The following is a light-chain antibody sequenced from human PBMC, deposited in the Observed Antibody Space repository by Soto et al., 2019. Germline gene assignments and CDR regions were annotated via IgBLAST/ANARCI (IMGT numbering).Light chain of an antibody. Sequence: EIVLTQSPATLSLSPGERATLSCRASQSVSSYLAWYQQKPGQAPRLLIYEASNRATGIPARFSGSGSGTDFTLTISSLESEDSAVYYCQQRSNWPGTFGQGTKVDIK. CDR3: QQRSNWPGT. CDR1: QSVSSY. J-gene: IGKJ1*01. V-gene: IGKV3-11*01. CDR2: EAS.